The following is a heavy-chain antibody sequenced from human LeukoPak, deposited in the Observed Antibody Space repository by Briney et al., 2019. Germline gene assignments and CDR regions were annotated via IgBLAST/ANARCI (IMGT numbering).Heavy chain of an antibody. CDR2: IYRSGTT. J-gene: IGHJ4*02. Sequence: MASGTLSLTCAVSGAFITNSHWWSWARQPPGKGLEWIGEIYRSGTTNYNPSLQSRVTMSVDKSKNQFSLKLSSVTAADTAVYYCATYFYGEYGSYYFDYWGQGTLVTVSS. D-gene: IGHD4-17*01. CDR1: GAFITNSHW. V-gene: IGHV4-4*02. CDR3: ATYFYGEYGSYYFDY.